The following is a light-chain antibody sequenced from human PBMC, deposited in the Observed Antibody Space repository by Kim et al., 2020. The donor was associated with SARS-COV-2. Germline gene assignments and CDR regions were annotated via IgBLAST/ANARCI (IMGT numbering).Light chain of an antibody. CDR2: EVS. J-gene: IGLJ2*01. CDR1: SSDVGGYNY. CDR3: GSSAGSKV. Sequence: QSALTQPPSASGSPGQSVTISCTGTSSDVGGYNYVSWYQQHPGKAPKLMIYEVSKRPSGVPDRFSGSKSGNTASLTVSGLQAEDEADYYCGSSAGSKVFGGGTQLTVL. V-gene: IGLV2-8*01.